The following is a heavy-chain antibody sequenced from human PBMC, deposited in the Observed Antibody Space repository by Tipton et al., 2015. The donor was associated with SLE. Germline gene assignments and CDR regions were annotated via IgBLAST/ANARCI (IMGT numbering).Heavy chain of an antibody. CDR3: ATPSTTLGGSGRH. J-gene: IGHJ4*02. D-gene: IGHD2-15*01. CDR1: GGSISSSSYY. CDR2: IYYSGST. Sequence: TLSLTCTVSGGSISSSSYYWGWIRQPPGKGLEWIGSIYYSGSTYYNPSLKSRVTISVDTSKNQFSLKLSSVTAADTAVYYCATPSTTLGGSGRHWGQGTLVTVSS. V-gene: IGHV4-39*07.